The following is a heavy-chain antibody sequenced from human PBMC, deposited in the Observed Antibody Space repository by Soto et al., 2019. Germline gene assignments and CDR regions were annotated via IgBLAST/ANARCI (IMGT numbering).Heavy chain of an antibody. CDR1: GFTVSSNY. V-gene: IGHV3-66*01. J-gene: IGHJ2*01. D-gene: IGHD4-17*01. CDR3: CGPSTVTINWFFDL. Sequence: EVQLVESGGGLVQPGGSLRLSGAASGFTVSSNYMSWVRQAPGKGLEWVSIIYGGGRTNYADSVKGRFTVSRDNYKNTLYLQMNSLRAEDTAMYYCCGPSTVTINWFFDLWGRGTLVTVSS. CDR2: IYGGGRT.